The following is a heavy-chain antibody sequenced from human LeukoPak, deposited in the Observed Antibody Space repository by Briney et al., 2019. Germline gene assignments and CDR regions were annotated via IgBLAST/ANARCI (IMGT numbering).Heavy chain of an antibody. Sequence: GASVKVSCKASGYTFTSYDINWVRQATGQGLEWMGWMNPNSGNTGYAQKFQGRVTMTRDMSTSTVYMELSRLRSEDTAVYYCARGREYSYGSEGRWTYWGQGTLVTVSS. J-gene: IGHJ4*02. CDR1: GYTFTSYD. CDR2: MNPNSGNT. V-gene: IGHV1-8*02. CDR3: ARGREYSYGSEGRWTY. D-gene: IGHD5-18*01.